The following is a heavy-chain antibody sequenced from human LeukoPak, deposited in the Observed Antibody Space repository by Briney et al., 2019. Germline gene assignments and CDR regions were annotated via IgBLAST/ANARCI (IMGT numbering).Heavy chain of an antibody. CDR1: GYSFTRYW. V-gene: IGHV5-51*01. CDR2: IYPGDSDT. CDR3: ASRADYGAYPYYFDS. J-gene: IGHJ4*02. D-gene: IGHD4-17*01. Sequence: GESLKISCKGSGYSFTRYWIGWVRQMPGKGLEWMGIIYPGDSDTRYSPSFQGQVTISADKSTAYLQWTSLKASDTAMYYCASRADYGAYPYYFDSWGQGTLVTVSS.